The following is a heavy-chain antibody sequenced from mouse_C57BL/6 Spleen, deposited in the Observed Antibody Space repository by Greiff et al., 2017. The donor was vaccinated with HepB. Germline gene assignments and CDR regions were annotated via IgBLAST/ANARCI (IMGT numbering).Heavy chain of an antibody. CDR3: TRYVDAMDY. CDR2: IDPENGDT. V-gene: IGHV14-4*01. J-gene: IGHJ4*01. Sequence: EVQLQQSGAELVRPGASVKLSCTASGFNIKDDYMHWVKQRPEQGLEWIGWIDPENGDTEYASKFQGKATITADTSSNTAYLKLSSLTSEDTAVYYCTRYVDAMDYWGQGTSVTVSS. D-gene: IGHD2-10*02. CDR1: GFNIKDDY.